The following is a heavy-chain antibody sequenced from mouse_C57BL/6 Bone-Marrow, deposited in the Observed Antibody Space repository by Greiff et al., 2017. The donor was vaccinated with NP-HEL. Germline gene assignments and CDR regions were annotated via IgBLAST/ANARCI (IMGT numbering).Heavy chain of an antibody. D-gene: IGHD2-12*01. V-gene: IGHV5-16*01. J-gene: IGHJ2*01. CDR1: GFTFSDYY. CDR3: ARDRIVYFDY. CDR2: INYDGSST. Sequence: EVQWVESEGGLVQPGSSMKLSCTASGFTFSDYYMAWVRQVPEKGLEWVANINYDGSSTYYLDSLKSRFIISRDNAKNILYLQMSSLKSEDTATYYCARDRIVYFDYWGKGTTLTVSS.